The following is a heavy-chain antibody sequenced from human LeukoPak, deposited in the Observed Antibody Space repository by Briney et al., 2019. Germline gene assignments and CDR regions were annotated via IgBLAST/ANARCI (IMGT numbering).Heavy chain of an antibody. CDR2: IDAGNGRT. V-gene: IGHV1-3*01. D-gene: IGHD3-22*01. Sequence: ASVKVSCKASGYDFTKYAVQWVRQAPGQRLEWMGWIDAGNGRTKYSQDFQGRVTITRDTSTSTAYMELRSLRSDDTAVYYCARDFTLIIAVQSPAFDIWGQGTMVTVSS. CDR1: GYDFTKYA. CDR3: ARDFTLIIAVQSPAFDI. J-gene: IGHJ3*02.